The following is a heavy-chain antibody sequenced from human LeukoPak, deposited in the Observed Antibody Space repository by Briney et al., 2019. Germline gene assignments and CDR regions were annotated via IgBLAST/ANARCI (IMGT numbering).Heavy chain of an antibody. D-gene: IGHD2-15*01. V-gene: IGHV1-2*02. CDR1: GYTFTEYY. CDR3: ARERTLTSCYDY. CDR2: INPNSGGT. Sequence: GASVKVSCKASGYTFTEYYMHWVRQAPGQGLEWVGWINPNSGGTNYAQKFQGRVTMTRDTSISTAYMELSRLRSDDTAVYYCARERTLTSCYDYWGQGTLVTVSS. J-gene: IGHJ4*02.